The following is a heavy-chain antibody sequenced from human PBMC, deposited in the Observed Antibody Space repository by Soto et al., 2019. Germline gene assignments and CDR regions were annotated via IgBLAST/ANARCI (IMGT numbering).Heavy chain of an antibody. CDR1: GGSISSSSYY. J-gene: IGHJ6*02. D-gene: IGHD3-22*01. Sequence: SETLSLTCTVSGGSISSSSYYWGWIRQPPGKGLEWIGSIYYSGSTYYNPSLKSRVTISVDTSKNQFSLKLSSVTAADTAVYYCARHVSMDYYDSIGYYPYYYYGMDVCGQGTTVTVSS. CDR3: ARHVSMDYYDSIGYYPYYYYGMDV. CDR2: IYYSGST. V-gene: IGHV4-39*01.